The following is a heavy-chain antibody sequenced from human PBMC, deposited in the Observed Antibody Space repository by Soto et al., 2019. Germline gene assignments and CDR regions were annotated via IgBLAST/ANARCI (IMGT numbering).Heavy chain of an antibody. J-gene: IGHJ5*02. CDR3: ARIYCTTTTCDSWFDP. D-gene: IGHD2-2*01. V-gene: IGHV5-10-1*01. CDR1: GYTFTTFW. CDR2: IDPGDTYA. Sequence: PXESLKISWTGFGYTFTTFWISLGRQMPGKGLEWMGRIDPGDTYATYSPAFQGHVTISADKATSTAYLQWSSLRASDTAMYFCARIYCTTTTCDSWFDPWGQGTLVTVSS.